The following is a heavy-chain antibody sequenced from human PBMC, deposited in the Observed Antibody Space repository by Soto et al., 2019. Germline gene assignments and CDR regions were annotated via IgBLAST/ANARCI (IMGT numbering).Heavy chain of an antibody. Sequence: SGPTLVNPTQTLTLTCTFSGFSLSTSGMCVSWIRQPPGKALEWLALIDWDDDKYYSTSLKTRLTISKDTSKNQVDLTMTNMYHVHTATYYCARWAVAGTSYFYYGLEVWCQGTTAAASS. CDR3: ARWAVAGTSYFYYGLEV. D-gene: IGHD6-19*01. V-gene: IGHV2-70*01. CDR1: GFSLSTSGMC. J-gene: IGHJ6*02. CDR2: IDWDDDK.